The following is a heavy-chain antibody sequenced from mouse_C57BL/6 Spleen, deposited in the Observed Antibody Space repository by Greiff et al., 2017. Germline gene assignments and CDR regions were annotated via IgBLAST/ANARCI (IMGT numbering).Heavy chain of an antibody. J-gene: IGHJ2*01. D-gene: IGHD1-1*01. Sequence: VQLKQSGAELVKSGASVKLSCTASGFNIKDYYMHWVKQRTEQGLEWIGRIDPEDGETKYAPKFQGKATITADTSSNTAYLQLSSLTSEDTAVYYCARTTVVAQGYFDYWGQGTTLTVSS. V-gene: IGHV14-2*01. CDR3: ARTTVVAQGYFDY. CDR1: GFNIKDYY. CDR2: IDPEDGET.